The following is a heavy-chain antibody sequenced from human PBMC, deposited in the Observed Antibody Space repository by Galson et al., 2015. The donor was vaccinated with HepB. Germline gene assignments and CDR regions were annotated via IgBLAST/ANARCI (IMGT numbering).Heavy chain of an antibody. CDR1: GFTFSSYS. J-gene: IGHJ4*02. CDR2: ISSSSSYI. D-gene: IGHD3-22*01. V-gene: IGHV3-21*01. CDR3: ARDLGDSSGYYPNLLDY. Sequence: SLRLSCAASGFTFSSYSMNWVRQAPGKGLEWVSSISSSSSYIYYADSVKGRFTISRDNAKNSLYLQMNSLRAEDTAVYYCARDLGDSSGYYPNLLDYWGQGTLVTVSS.